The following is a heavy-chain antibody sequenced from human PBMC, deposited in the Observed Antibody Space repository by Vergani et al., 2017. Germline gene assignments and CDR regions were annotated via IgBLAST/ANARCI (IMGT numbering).Heavy chain of an antibody. Sequence: QVQLQESGPGLVKPSETLSLTCTVSNDSVYSTIYYWAWIRQPPGKWLEWIGSIFRSGSSYYSPSLKSRVTITIDTSKNQFFLKFTSVTAADTAVYFCATLNTGMVPYYFDFWGQGILVTVSS. CDR1: NDSVYSTIYY. J-gene: IGHJ4*02. V-gene: IGHV4-39*01. D-gene: IGHD5-18*01. CDR2: IFRSGSS. CDR3: ATLNTGMVPYYFDF.